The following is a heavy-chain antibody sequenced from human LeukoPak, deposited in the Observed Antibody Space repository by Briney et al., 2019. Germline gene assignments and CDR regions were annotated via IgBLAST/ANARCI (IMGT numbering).Heavy chain of an antibody. V-gene: IGHV3-30*02. CDR2: IRYDGSNK. J-gene: IGHJ3*02. CDR1: GFTFSSYG. Sequence: GGSLRLSCAASGFTFSSYGMHWVRQAPGKGLEWVAFIRYDGSNKYYADSVKGRFTISRDNSKNTLYLQMNSLRAEDTAVYYCAKGGVFYSSSSFAFDIWGQGTMVTVSS. D-gene: IGHD6-6*01. CDR3: AKGGVFYSSSSFAFDI.